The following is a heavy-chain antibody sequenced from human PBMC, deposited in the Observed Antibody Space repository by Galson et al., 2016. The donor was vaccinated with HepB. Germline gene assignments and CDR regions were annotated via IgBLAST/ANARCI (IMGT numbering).Heavy chain of an antibody. CDR2: IYYSGTT. CDR1: GGSVKRGRDY. Sequence: TLSLTCTVSGGSVKRGRDYWSWIRPPPGKGLKWIGYIYYSGTTNYNPSLKSRLAMSIDMSKDQISLTMTPVTAADPAVYYCARLYAGWGHFRFDSWGQGSLLIVSS. V-gene: IGHV4-30-4*08. CDR3: ARLYAGWGHFRFDS. D-gene: IGHD7-27*01. J-gene: IGHJ4*02.